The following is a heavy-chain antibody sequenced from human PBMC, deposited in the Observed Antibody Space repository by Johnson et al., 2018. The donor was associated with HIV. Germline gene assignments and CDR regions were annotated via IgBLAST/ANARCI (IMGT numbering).Heavy chain of an antibody. Sequence: VQLVESGGGLVQPGGSLRLSCAASGFTFSSYAMSWVRQAPGRGLEWLGRARNEANSYTIEYAASVRGRFSISRDHSKNSVFLQMNSLKTEDTAVYYCARGYGVYATSFDVWGQGTVVAVSS. J-gene: IGHJ3*01. V-gene: IGHV3-72*01. CDR2: ARNEANSYTI. CDR1: GFTFSSYA. D-gene: IGHD5/OR15-5a*01. CDR3: ARGYGVYATSFDV.